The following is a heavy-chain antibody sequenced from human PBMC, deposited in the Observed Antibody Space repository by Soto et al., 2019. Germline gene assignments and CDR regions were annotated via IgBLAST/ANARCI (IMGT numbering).Heavy chain of an antibody. CDR1: GFTFSSYA. D-gene: IGHD2-2*01. J-gene: IGHJ4*02. CDR3: ATPSIVVVPDTNDY. Sequence: EVQLLESGGGLVQPGGSLRLSCAASGFTFSSYAMSWVRQAPGKGLEWVSAISGSGGSTYYADSVKGRFTISRDNSKNTPYLQMNSLRADDTAVYYCATPSIVVVPDTNDYWGQGTLVTVSS. V-gene: IGHV3-23*01. CDR2: ISGSGGST.